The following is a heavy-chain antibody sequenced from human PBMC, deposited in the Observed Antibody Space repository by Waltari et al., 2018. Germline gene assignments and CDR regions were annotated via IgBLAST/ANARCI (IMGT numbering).Heavy chain of an antibody. D-gene: IGHD1-26*01. CDR2: INPISGGT. CDR3: ARDAGGSYYFDY. Sequence: QVQLVQSGAEVKKPGASVKVSCKASGYTFTGYYMHWVRQAPGQGVEWMGWINPISGGTKYAQKFQGRVTMTRDTSISTAYMGLSRLRSDNTAVYYCARDAGGSYYFDYWGQGTLVTVSS. J-gene: IGHJ4*02. CDR1: GYTFTGYY. V-gene: IGHV1-2*02.